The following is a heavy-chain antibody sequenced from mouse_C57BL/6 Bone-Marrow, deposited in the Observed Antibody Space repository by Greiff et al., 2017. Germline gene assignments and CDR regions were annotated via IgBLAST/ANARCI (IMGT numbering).Heavy chain of an antibody. CDR3: ARWYYVSSYYEY. J-gene: IGHJ2*01. D-gene: IGHD1-1*01. Sequence: VQLQQSGPELVKPGASVKLSCKASGYTFTSYDIHWVKQRPGQGLEWIGWIYPCDGSTKYNEKFKGKATLTVDTSSSTAYMELHSLTSEDSAVYFCARWYYVSSYYEYWGQGTTLTVSS. V-gene: IGHV1-85*01. CDR1: GYTFTSYD. CDR2: IYPCDGST.